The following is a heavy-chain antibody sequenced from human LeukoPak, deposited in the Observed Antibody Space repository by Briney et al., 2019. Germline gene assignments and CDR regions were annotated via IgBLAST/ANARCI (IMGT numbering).Heavy chain of an antibody. V-gene: IGHV3-21*01. Sequence: PGGSLRLSCAASGFTFSSYSMNWVRQAPGKGLEWVSSISSSSSYIYYADSVKGRFTISRDNAKNSLYLQMNSLRAEDTAVYYCARDRLEAVTDDDYFDYWGQGTLVTVSS. CDR1: GFTFSSYS. CDR2: ISSSSSYI. D-gene: IGHD2-21*02. J-gene: IGHJ4*02. CDR3: ARDRLEAVTDDDYFDY.